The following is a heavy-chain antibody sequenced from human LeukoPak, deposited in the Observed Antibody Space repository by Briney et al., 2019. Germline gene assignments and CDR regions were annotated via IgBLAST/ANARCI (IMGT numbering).Heavy chain of an antibody. J-gene: IGHJ4*01. CDR2: IDGGGSST. CDR3: ARGPGRSGGAYVGDY. V-gene: IGHV3-74*01. Sequence: GGSLRLSCAASGFPFSNHWMHWVRHVPGKGLVWVSRIDGGGSSTSYPDSVKGRFSISRDNGKSTLYLQMNSLRVEDTAVYYCARGPGRSGGAYVGDYWGRGTLVTVSS. CDR1: GFPFSNHW. D-gene: IGHD2-15*01.